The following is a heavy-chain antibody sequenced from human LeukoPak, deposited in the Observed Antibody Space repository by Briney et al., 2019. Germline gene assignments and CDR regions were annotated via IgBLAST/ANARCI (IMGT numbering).Heavy chain of an antibody. V-gene: IGHV4-34*01. D-gene: IGHD4-17*01. Sequence: SETLSLTCAVYGGSFSGYYWSWIRQPPGKGLEWIGEINHSGSTNYNPSLKSRVTISVDTSKNQFSLKLSSVTAADTAVYYCARDVAVTTHYYYYGMDVWGQGTTVTVSS. CDR3: ARDVAVTTHYYYYGMDV. CDR2: INHSGST. CDR1: GGSFSGYY. J-gene: IGHJ6*02.